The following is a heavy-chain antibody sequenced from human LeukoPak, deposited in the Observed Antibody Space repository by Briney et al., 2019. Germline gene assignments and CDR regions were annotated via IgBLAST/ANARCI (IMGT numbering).Heavy chain of an antibody. CDR1: GYTFTSYD. V-gene: IGHV1-8*01. D-gene: IGHD3-10*01. Sequence: ASVKVSCKASGYTFTSYDINWVRQATGQGLEWMGWMNPNSGNTGYAQKFQGRVTMTRNTSISTAYMELSSLRSDDTAVYYCARVLRRFRESKNWSDPWGQGTLVTVSS. CDR2: MNPNSGNT. CDR3: ARVLRRFRESKNWSDP. J-gene: IGHJ5*02.